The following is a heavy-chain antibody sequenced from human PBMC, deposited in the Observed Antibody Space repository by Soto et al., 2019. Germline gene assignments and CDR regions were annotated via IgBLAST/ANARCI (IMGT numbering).Heavy chain of an antibody. CDR1: GFTFSSYG. Sequence: QVQLVESGGGVVQPGRSLRLSCAASGFTFSSYGMHWVRQAPGKGLEWMAIISYDAINKYYADSVKGRFTISRDNSKNTLYLQMNSLRAEDTAVYYCAKDWQQWVHYYGMDVWGQGTTVTVSS. CDR3: AKDWQQWVHYYGMDV. V-gene: IGHV3-30*18. J-gene: IGHJ6*02. CDR2: ISYDAINK. D-gene: IGHD6-19*01.